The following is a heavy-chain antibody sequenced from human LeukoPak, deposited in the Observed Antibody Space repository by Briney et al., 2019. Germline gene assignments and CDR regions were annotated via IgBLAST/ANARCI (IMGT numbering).Heavy chain of an antibody. Sequence: GGSLRLPCAASGFTFSSYGMHWVRQAPGKGLEWVAVISYDGSNKYYADSVKGRFTISRDNSKNTLYLQMNSLRAEDTAVYYCAKEPHGGIQLWTSSYFDYWGQGTLVTVSS. D-gene: IGHD5-18*01. CDR1: GFTFSSYG. CDR2: ISYDGSNK. CDR3: AKEPHGGIQLWTSSYFDY. V-gene: IGHV3-30*18. J-gene: IGHJ4*02.